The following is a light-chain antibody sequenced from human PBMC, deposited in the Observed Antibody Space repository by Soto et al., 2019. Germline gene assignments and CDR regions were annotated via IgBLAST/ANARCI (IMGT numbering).Light chain of an antibody. J-gene: IGKJ1*01. V-gene: IGKV1-39*01. CDR3: QQSYNTPQT. CDR2: ATD. Sequence: DIQMTQSTSSLSASVGDRVTITCRASQTITNYLNWYQQQSGEAPKLLIYATDTLQSGVPSRFSGSGSGTDYTLTISSLQPEDFATYYCQQSYNTPQTFGQGTKVDIK. CDR1: QTITNY.